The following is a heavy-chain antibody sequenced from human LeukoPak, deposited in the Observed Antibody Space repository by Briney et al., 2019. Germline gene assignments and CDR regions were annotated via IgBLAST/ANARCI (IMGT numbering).Heavy chain of an antibody. CDR3: VRERQNTQAVAMGASWFDP. D-gene: IGHD1-26*01. J-gene: IGHJ5*02. V-gene: IGHV1-46*01. CDR2: INPGAERT. CDR1: GYTFIDYY. Sequence: ASVKVSCKASGYTFIDYYMHWVRQAPGQGLEWMGIINPGAERTTYAQKFQGRVTMTRDTSTSTVYMELSSLRSDDTAMYYCVRERQNTQAVAMGASWFDPWGQGTLVTVSS.